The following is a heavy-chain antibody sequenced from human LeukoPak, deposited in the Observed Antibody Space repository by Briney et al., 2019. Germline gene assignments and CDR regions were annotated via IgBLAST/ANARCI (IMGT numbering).Heavy chain of an antibody. V-gene: IGHV3-48*03. Sequence: GGSLRLSCAVSGFPFSIYEMNWVRRAPGKGLEWVSNIGSSGTTRYYADSVKGRFSISRDNAKNSLYLQMNSLRVEDTGVYYCALLAVASDFDYWGQGALVTVSS. CDR1: GFPFSIYE. J-gene: IGHJ4*02. CDR3: ALLAVASDFDY. D-gene: IGHD6-19*01. CDR2: IGSSGTTR.